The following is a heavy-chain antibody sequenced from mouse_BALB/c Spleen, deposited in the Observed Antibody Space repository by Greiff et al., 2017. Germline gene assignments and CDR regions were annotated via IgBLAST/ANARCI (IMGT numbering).Heavy chain of an antibody. CDR1: GFTFSSYG. D-gene: IGHD2-3*01. Sequence: EVKLVESGGGLVQPGGSLKLSCAASGFTFSSYGMSWVRQTPDKRLELVATINSNGGSTYYPDSVKGRFTISRDNAKNTLYLQMSSLKSEDTAMYYCARLGLLRSFAYWGQGTLVTVSA. J-gene: IGHJ3*01. CDR3: ARLGLLRSFAY. CDR2: INSNGGST. V-gene: IGHV5-6-3*01.